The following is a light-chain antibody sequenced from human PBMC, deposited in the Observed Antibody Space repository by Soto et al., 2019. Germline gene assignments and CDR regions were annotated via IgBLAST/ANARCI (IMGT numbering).Light chain of an antibody. Sequence: EIVMTQSPVTLSVSPGERATLSCRASQTVRNNYLAWYQQKPGQAPRLLIYDASSRATGIPDRFSGGGSGTDFTLTISRLEPEDFAVYYCQQYGSSPRTFGQGTKVDIK. CDR2: DAS. J-gene: IGKJ1*01. CDR1: QTVRNNY. V-gene: IGKV3-20*01. CDR3: QQYGSSPRT.